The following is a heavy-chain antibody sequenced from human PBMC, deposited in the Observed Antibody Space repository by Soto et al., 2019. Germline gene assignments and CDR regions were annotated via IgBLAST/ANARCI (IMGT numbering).Heavy chain of an antibody. CDR1: GFTFSSYW. V-gene: IGHV3-74*01. J-gene: IGHJ4*02. CDR3: SLSAPVDY. D-gene: IGHD1-1*01. CDR2: IDSDGSRT. Sequence: GGSLRLSCAASGFTFSSYWMHWVRQAPGKGMEWVSEIDSDGSRTDYADSVKGRTTISRDNAKNSLYLQMNSLRAEDTAVYCTSLSAPVDYWGQGTLVTVSS.